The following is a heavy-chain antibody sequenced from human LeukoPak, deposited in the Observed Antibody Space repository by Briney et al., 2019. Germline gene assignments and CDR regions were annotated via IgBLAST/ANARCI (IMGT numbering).Heavy chain of an antibody. CDR1: GGSISSSSYY. CDR3: ARMASSGGTHFDY. D-gene: IGHD2-15*01. Sequence: PSETLSLTCTVSGGSISSSSYYWGWIRQPPGKGLEWIGSIYYSGSTYYNPSLKSRVTISVDTSKNQFSLKLSSVTAADTAVYYCARMASSGGTHFDYGGQGTLVTVSS. V-gene: IGHV4-39*01. CDR2: IYYSGST. J-gene: IGHJ4*02.